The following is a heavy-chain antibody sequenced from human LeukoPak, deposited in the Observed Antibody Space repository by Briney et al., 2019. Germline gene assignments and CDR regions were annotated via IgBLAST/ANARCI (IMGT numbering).Heavy chain of an antibody. CDR1: GGSISSGGYS. V-gene: IGHV4-30-2*01. J-gene: IGHJ4*02. CDR2: IYRSGST. D-gene: IGHD3-16*02. CDR3: AREGGGDPDY. Sequence: SQTLSLTCAVSGGSISSGGYSWSWIRQPPGKGLEWIGYIYRSGSTYYNPSLKSRVTISVDRSKNQFSLKLSSVTAADTAVYYCAREGGGDPDYWGQGTLVTVSS.